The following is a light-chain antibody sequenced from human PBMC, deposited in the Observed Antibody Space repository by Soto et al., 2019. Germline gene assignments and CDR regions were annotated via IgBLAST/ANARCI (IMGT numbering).Light chain of an antibody. V-gene: IGKV3-11*01. J-gene: IGKJ2*01. CDR1: QSISTY. CDR2: DAS. CDR3: QQRSNWPRT. Sequence: ENVLTQSPATLSLSPGTRATLSCRANQSISTYLAWYQQKPGQAPRLLIYDASTRATGIPARFSGSGSGTDFTLTISSLEPEDFAVYYCQQRSNWPRTFGQGTKLEIK.